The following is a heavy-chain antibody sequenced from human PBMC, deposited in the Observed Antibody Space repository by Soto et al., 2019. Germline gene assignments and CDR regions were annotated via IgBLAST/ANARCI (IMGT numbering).Heavy chain of an antibody. CDR2: INPSAGSS. CDR3: ARVRGYTTTHYLDY. D-gene: IGHD2-2*02. J-gene: IGHJ4*02. V-gene: IGHV1-46*01. CDR1: GYTFTNYY. Sequence: AAVKVSCKASGYTFTNYYMYWVRQAPGQGLEWMGIINPSAGSSSYAQRFQGRVTMTWDTSTTTVYMELSSLRSEDTAVYYCARVRGYTTTHYLDYWGQGTLGTVSS.